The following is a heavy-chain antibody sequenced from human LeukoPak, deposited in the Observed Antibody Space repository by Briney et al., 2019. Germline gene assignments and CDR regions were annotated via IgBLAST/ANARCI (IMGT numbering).Heavy chain of an antibody. CDR1: GFTFSSYA. Sequence: GGSLRLSCAAPGFTFSSYAMSWVRQAPGKGLEWVSGISGSGDSTYYADSVKGRFPISRDNSKNTLFLQMNSLRAEDTAVYYCAKDLGVGVPSCFDYWGQGTLVTVSS. D-gene: IGHD1-26*01. CDR3: AKDLGVGVPSCFDY. J-gene: IGHJ4*02. CDR2: ISGSGDST. V-gene: IGHV3-23*01.